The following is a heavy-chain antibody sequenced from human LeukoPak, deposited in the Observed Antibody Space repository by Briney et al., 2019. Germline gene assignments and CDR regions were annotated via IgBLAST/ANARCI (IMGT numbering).Heavy chain of an antibody. Sequence: PSGTLSLTCTVSGGSINSGDYYWGWIRQPPGGGLEWIGEIYNSGSTSSNPSLKSRVTMSRDTPKNQVSLKLTSVTAADTAVYHCARAPVGDAFDLWGQGTMVTVSS. CDR3: ARAPVGDAFDL. CDR1: GGSINSGDYY. J-gene: IGHJ3*01. CDR2: IYNSGST. D-gene: IGHD3-16*01. V-gene: IGHV4-39*07.